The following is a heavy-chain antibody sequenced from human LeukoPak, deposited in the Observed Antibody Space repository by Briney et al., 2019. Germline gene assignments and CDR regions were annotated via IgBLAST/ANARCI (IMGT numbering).Heavy chain of an antibody. D-gene: IGHD3-10*02. CDR1: GFTFSDYW. J-gene: IGHJ6*04. V-gene: IGHV3-74*01. CDR3: AELGITMIGGV. Sequence: GGSLTLSCAASGFTFSDYWMHWVRQAPGKGLVWVSRISSDGSRVTYADSVKGRFTISRDNAKNSLYLQMNSLRAEDTAVYYCAELGITMIGGVWGKGTTVTISS. CDR2: ISSDGSRV.